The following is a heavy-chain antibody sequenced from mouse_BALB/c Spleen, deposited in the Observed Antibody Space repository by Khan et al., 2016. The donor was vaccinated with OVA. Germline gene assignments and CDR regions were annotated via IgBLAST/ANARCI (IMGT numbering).Heavy chain of an antibody. J-gene: IGHJ2*01. V-gene: IGHV9-3-1*01. CDR3: VRCHGGY. D-gene: IGHD6-1*01. CDR2: INTYTGEP. CDR1: GYTFKNYV. Sequence: QIQLVQSGPELKKPGETVKISCKASGYTFKNYVMNWVKQSPGKGLKWMGWINTYTGEPTYADDFKGRFAFSLETSASTAYLQINSLKNADTAIYFCVRCHGGYWGQGTTLTVSS.